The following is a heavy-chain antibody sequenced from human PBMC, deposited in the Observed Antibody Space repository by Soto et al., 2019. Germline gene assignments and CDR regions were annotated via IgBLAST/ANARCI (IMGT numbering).Heavy chain of an antibody. CDR2: IYYSGGT. CDR3: ARGGGVTATFDY. V-gene: IGHV4-61*01. CDR1: GGSVSSGSYY. Sequence: QVQLQESGPGLVKPSETLSLTCTVSGGSVSSGSYYWSWIRQPPGQGLEWIGYIYYSGGTNYNPSLKSRVTISVDTSKNQFSLKLSSVTAADTAVYYCARGGGVTATFDYWGQGPLVTVSS. D-gene: IGHD5-18*01. J-gene: IGHJ4*02.